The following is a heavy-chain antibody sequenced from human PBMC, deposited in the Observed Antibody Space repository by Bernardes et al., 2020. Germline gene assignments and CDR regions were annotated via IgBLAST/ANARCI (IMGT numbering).Heavy chain of an antibody. CDR3: ARDRSLGSSIGPYGMDV. D-gene: IGHD7-27*01. Sequence: GGSLRLSCAASGFTVSSNYMSWVRLAPGKGLEWVSVIYTGSRTYYADSVKGRFTISRDNSKNTLYLQMNSVRAEDTAVYYCARDRSLGSSIGPYGMDVWGQGTTVTVSS. J-gene: IGHJ6*02. CDR1: GFTVSSNY. V-gene: IGHV3-66*01. CDR2: IYTGSRT.